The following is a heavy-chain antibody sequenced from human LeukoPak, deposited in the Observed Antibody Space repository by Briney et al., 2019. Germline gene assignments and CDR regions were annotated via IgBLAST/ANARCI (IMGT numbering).Heavy chain of an antibody. Sequence: PSETLSLTCAVYGGSFSGYYWSWIRQPPGKGLERIGEINHSGSTNYNPSLKSRVTISVDTSKNHFSLKLSSVTAADTAVYYCARNSLDFTVTTGDLYDYWGQGTLVTVSS. CDR1: GGSFSGYY. V-gene: IGHV4-34*01. CDR3: ARNSLDFTVTTGDLYDY. J-gene: IGHJ4*02. CDR2: INHSGST. D-gene: IGHD4-17*01.